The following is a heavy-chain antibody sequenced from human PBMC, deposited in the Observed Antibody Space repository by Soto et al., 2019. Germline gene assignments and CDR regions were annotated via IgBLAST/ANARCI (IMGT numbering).Heavy chain of an antibody. V-gene: IGHV4-34*01. CDR2: INHSGST. D-gene: IGHD6-13*01. J-gene: IGHJ5*02. CDR3: ARGKWGYSTSRYGGKKNWFDP. Sequence: SETLSLTCAVYGGSFSGYYWSWIRQPPGKGLEWIGEINHSGSTNYNPSLKSRVTISVDTSKSPFSLKLSSVTAADTAVYYCARGKWGYSTSRYGGKKNWFDPWGQGTLV. CDR1: GGSFSGYY.